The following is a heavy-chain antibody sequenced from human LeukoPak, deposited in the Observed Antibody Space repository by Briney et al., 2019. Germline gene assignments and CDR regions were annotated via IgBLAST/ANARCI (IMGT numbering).Heavy chain of an antibody. J-gene: IGHJ6*02. V-gene: IGHV1-18*01. CDR3: ARDRLTRYSGYENYYYYGMDV. CDR2: ISAYNGNT. Sequence: ASVKVSCKASGYTFTSYGISWVRQAPGQGLEWMGWISAYNGNTNYAQKLQGRVTMTTDTSTSTAYMELRSLRSDDTAVYYCARDRLTRYSGYENYYYYGMDVWGQGTTVTVSS. CDR1: GYTFTSYG. D-gene: IGHD5-12*01.